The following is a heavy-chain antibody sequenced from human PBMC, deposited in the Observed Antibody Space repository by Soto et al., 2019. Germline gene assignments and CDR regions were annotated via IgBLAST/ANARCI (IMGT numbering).Heavy chain of an antibody. CDR2: IFHSGNI. J-gene: IGHJ4*02. CDR1: GDSISSSNW. D-gene: IGHD6-19*01. Sequence: SETRSLTCTVSGDSISSSNWWNWVRQPPGKGLEWIGEIFHSGNINYNPSLKSRVTVSLDKSKNQFSLRLTSVTAADTAVYYCARYSSGSSDPRLDYWGQGTPVTVSS. V-gene: IGHV4-4*02. CDR3: ARYSSGSSDPRLDY.